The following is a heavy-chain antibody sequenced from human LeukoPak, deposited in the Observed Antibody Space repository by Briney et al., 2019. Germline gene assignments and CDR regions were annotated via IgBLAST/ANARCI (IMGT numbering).Heavy chain of an antibody. CDR1: GYTFTGYY. Sequence: GASVKVSCKASGYTFTGYYMHWVRQAPGQGLEWMGWINPNSGGTNYAQKFQGRVTITADESTSTAYMELSSLRSEDTAVYYCAREMTGYLDYWGQGTLVTVSS. J-gene: IGHJ4*02. V-gene: IGHV1-2*02. CDR3: AREMTGYLDY. D-gene: IGHD3-9*01. CDR2: INPNSGGT.